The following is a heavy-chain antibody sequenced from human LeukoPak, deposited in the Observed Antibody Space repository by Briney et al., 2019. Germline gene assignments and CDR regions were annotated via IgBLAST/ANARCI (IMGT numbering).Heavy chain of an antibody. CDR2: IYYSGST. J-gene: IGHJ4*02. Sequence: SETLSLTCTVSGGSISSYYWSWIRQPPGKGLEWIGYIYYSGSTNYNPSLKSRVTISVDTSKNQFSLKLSFVTAADTAVYYCARMEYDILTGYSFDYWGQGTLVTVSS. CDR1: GGSISSYY. V-gene: IGHV4-59*01. D-gene: IGHD3-9*01. CDR3: ARMEYDILTGYSFDY.